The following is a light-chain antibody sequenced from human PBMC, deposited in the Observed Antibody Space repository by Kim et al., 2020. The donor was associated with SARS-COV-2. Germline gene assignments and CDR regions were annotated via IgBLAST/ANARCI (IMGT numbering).Light chain of an antibody. V-gene: IGKV1-27*01. CDR2: AAS. CDR1: QGINNY. J-gene: IGKJ1*01. Sequence: ASVGDRVTITCRASQGINNYLAWYQQRPVKVPKLLIYAASTLQSGVPSRFSGSGFGTDFTLTISSLQPEDGATYYCQKYNSAPWTFGRGTKVDIK. CDR3: QKYNSAPWT.